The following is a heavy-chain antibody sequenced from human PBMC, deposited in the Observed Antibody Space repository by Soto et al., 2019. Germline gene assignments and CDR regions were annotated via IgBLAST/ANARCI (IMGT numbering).Heavy chain of an antibody. CDR1: GGTFSSYI. CDR3: ARGGVAGFDP. D-gene: IGHD6-19*01. Sequence: QVQLVQSGAEVKKPGSSVKVSCKASGGTFSSYIISWVRQAPGQGLEWMGRIIPIVGIANYAQRFQGRVTITADKPTSTAYMEMSSLRSEDTAVYYCARGGVAGFDPWGQGTLVTVSS. CDR2: IIPIVGIA. V-gene: IGHV1-69*02. J-gene: IGHJ5*02.